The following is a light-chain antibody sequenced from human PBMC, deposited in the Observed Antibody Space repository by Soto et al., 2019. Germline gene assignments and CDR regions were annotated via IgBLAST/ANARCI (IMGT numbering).Light chain of an antibody. CDR3: QQYDSSPLT. CDR1: QSVSSSF. CDR2: GAS. J-gene: IGKJ4*01. V-gene: IGKV3-20*01. Sequence: EIVLTRSPGTLSLSPGERATLSCRASQSVSSSFLAWYQQKPGQAPSLLIYGASSRATGIPDRFSGSGSGTDFTLTISRLEPEDFAVYYCQQYDSSPLTFGGGTKVELK.